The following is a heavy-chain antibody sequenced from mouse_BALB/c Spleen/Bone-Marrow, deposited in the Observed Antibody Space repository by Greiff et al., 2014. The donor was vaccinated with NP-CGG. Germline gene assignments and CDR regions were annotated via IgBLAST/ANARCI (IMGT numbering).Heavy chain of an antibody. D-gene: IGHD2-4*01. V-gene: IGHV14-3*02. CDR2: IDPANGNT. Sequence: VQLQQSGAELVKPGASVKLSCTASGFNIKDTYMHWVKQRPEQGLEWIGRIDPANGNTKYDPKFQGKASITADTSSNTAYLQLSSLTSEDTAVYYCARGYYDYDLDYWGQGTTLTVSS. CDR1: GFNIKDTY. CDR3: ARGYYDYDLDY. J-gene: IGHJ2*01.